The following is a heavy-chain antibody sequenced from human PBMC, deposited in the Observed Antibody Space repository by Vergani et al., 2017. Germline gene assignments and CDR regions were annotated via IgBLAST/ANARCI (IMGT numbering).Heavy chain of an antibody. V-gene: IGHV1-46*02. CDR2: LNPTTGHT. J-gene: IGHJ5*02. CDR3: ARSIGYCAGATCRAYYFDH. D-gene: IGHD2-21*01. Sequence: QVQLVQSGAEVKKPGASVTVSCTASGYIFKNYYIHWLRQAPGQAFEWMGILNPTTGHTTSAQKFMGRVDMTRDPSTDTSTRTVQMTLSSLRSEDTAVYYFARSIGYCAGATCRAYYFDHWGQGTRVTVSS. CDR1: GYIFKNYY.